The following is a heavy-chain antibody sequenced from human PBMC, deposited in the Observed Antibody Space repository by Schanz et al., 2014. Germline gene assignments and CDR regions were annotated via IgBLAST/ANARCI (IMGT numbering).Heavy chain of an antibody. V-gene: IGHV3-66*01. J-gene: IGHJ4*02. D-gene: IGHD5-18*01. CDR3: ARGTDTAMEHRPCDY. Sequence: EVQLVESGGGLVQPGGSLRLSCAASGFTVSKNYMSWVRQAPGKGLEWVSIIYIDGSTYYADSVRDRFTISRDNSKNMLYLQINNLRAEDTAVYYCARGTDTAMEHRPCDYWGQGTLVTVSS. CDR2: IYIDGST. CDR1: GFTVSKNY.